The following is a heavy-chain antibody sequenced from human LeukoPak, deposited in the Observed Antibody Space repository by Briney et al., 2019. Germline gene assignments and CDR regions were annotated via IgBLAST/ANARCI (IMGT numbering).Heavy chain of an antibody. Sequence: PGGSLRLSCAASGFTFDDYGMSWVRQAPGKGLEWVSGINWNGGSTGYADSVKGRFTISRVNAKNSLYLQMNSLRAEDTALYYCARLGYCSSTRCYDDWGQGTLVTVSS. J-gene: IGHJ4*02. V-gene: IGHV3-20*04. CDR1: GFTFDDYG. D-gene: IGHD2-2*01. CDR2: INWNGGST. CDR3: ARLGYCSSTRCYDD.